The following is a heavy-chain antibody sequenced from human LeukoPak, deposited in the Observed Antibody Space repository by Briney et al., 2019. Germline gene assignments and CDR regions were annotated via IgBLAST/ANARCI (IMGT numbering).Heavy chain of an antibody. D-gene: IGHD6-6*01. CDR2: IIPIFGTV. CDR1: GGTFSSYA. CDR3: ARDRYSSSSLGFDY. Sequence: SVKVSCKASGGTFSSYAISWVRQAPGQGLAWMGGIIPIFGTVNYAQKFQGRGTITTEESTSTAYMELSSLRSEDAAVYYCARDRYSSSSLGFDYWGQGTLVTVSS. V-gene: IGHV1-69*05. J-gene: IGHJ4*02.